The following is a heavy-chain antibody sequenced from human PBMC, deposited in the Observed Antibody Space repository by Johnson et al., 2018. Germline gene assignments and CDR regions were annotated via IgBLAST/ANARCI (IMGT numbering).Heavy chain of an antibody. CDR1: GFTFSSYS. J-gene: IGHJ1*01. CDR2: ISSSSSYI. CDR3: AREHIVGAINVGHFQH. Sequence: VQLVQSGGGLVKPGGSLRLSCAASGFTFSSYSMNWVRQAPGKGLEWVSSISSSSSYIYYADSVKGRFTISRDNAKNSLYLQMNSLRAEDTAVYYCAREHIVGAINVGHFQHWGQGTLVTVSS. V-gene: IGHV3-21*01. D-gene: IGHD1-26*01.